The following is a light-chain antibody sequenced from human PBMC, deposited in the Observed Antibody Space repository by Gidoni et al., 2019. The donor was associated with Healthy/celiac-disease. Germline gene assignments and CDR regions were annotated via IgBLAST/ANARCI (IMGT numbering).Light chain of an antibody. J-gene: IGLJ3*02. CDR1: SGSVSTSYY. CDR2: STN. V-gene: IGLV8-61*01. Sequence: QTVVTPAPSFSVSPGGTVTLTCGLSSGSVSTSYYPSWYQQTPGQAPRTLIYSTNTRSSGVPDRFSGYILGNKAARTITGAQADDESDYYCVLYMGSGIWVFGGGTKLTVL. CDR3: VLYMGSGIWV.